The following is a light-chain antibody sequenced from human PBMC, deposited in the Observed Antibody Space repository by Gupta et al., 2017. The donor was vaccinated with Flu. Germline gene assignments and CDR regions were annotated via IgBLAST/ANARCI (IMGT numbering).Light chain of an antibody. J-gene: IGKJ2*03. Sequence: EIVLTQSPGTLSLSPGERATLSCRASQSVSSSYLAWYQQKPGQAPRLLIYGASSRATGIPDRFSGSGSGTDFTLTISRREPEGFAVYYCQQYGSSPPYSFGQGTKLEIK. CDR2: GAS. V-gene: IGKV3-20*01. CDR1: QSVSSSY. CDR3: QQYGSSPPYS.